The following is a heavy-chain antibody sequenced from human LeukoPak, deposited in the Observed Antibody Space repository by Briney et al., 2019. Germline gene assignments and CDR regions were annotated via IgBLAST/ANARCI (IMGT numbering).Heavy chain of an antibody. Sequence: SETLSLTCAVYGGSFSGYYWSWIRQPPGKGLEWIGEINHSGSTNCNPSLKSRVTISVDTSKNQFSLKLSSVTAADTAVYYCASSDIRFGEPYFDYWGQGTLVTVSS. V-gene: IGHV4-34*01. CDR3: ASSDIRFGEPYFDY. J-gene: IGHJ4*02. CDR1: GGSFSGYY. D-gene: IGHD3-10*01. CDR2: INHSGST.